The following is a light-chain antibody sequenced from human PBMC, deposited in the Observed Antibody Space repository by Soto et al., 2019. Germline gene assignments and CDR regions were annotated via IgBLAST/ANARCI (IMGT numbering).Light chain of an antibody. V-gene: IGLV2-14*01. CDR2: DVS. Sequence: QSVLTQPASVSGSPGQSITISCTGTSSGVGGYNYVSWYQQHPGKAPKLMIYDVSNRPSGVSNRFSGSKSGNTASLTISGLQSEDDADYYCSSYTSSSTLYVFGTGTKLTVL. CDR1: SSGVGGYNY. CDR3: SSYTSSSTLYV. J-gene: IGLJ1*01.